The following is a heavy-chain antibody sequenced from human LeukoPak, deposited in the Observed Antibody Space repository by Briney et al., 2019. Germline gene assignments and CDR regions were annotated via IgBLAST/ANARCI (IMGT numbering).Heavy chain of an antibody. Sequence: SEALSLTCTVSGGSISSSSYYWGWIRQPPGKGLEWIGSIYYSGSTYYNPSLKSRVTISVDTSKNQFSLKLSSVTAADTAVYYCAGKGSGSYYNVVWACENYYFDYWGQGTLVTVSS. CDR3: AGKGSGSYYNVVWACENYYFDY. V-gene: IGHV4-39*07. CDR2: IYYSGST. D-gene: IGHD3-10*01. CDR1: GGSISSSSYY. J-gene: IGHJ4*02.